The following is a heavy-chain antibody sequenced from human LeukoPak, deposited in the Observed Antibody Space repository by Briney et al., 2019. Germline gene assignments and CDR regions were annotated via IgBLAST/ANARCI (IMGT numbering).Heavy chain of an antibody. CDR2: IKEDGSGK. CDR3: ASRAIAVANA. J-gene: IGHJ4*02. V-gene: IGHV3-7*01. D-gene: IGHD6-19*01. CDR1: GFTFSRYW. Sequence: GGSLRLSCAASGFTFSRYWMSWVRQAPGKGLEWVANIKEDGSGKYYVDSVKGRFTISRDNTKNSLFLQMNSLRAEDTAVYYCASRAIAVANARGQGTLVTVSS.